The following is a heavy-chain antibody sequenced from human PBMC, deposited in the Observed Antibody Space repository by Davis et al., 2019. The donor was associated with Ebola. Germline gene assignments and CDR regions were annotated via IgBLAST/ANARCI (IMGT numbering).Heavy chain of an antibody. V-gene: IGHV3-15*07. D-gene: IGHD5-18*01. CDR1: GFTFSNAW. CDR3: TATATWIQRWVDV. J-gene: IGHJ6*02. CDR2: IKSKTDGGTT. Sequence: GESLKIPCAASGFTFSNAWMNWVRQAPGKGLEWVGRIKSKTDGGTTDYAAPVKGRFTISRDDSKNTLYLQMNSLKTEDTAVYYCTATATWIQRWVDVWGQGTTVTVSS.